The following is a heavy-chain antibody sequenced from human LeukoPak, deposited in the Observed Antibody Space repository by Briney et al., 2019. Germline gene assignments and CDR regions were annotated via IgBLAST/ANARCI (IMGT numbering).Heavy chain of an antibody. CDR3: AKGPVAGAFDI. Sequence: HPGGSLRLSCAASGFTFSSYGMHWVRQAPGKGLEWVAVIWYDGSNKYYADSVKGRFTISRDNSKNTLYLQMNSLRAEDTAVYYCAKGPVAGAFDIWGQGTMVTVSS. J-gene: IGHJ3*02. CDR1: GFTFSSYG. D-gene: IGHD6-19*01. CDR2: IWYDGSNK. V-gene: IGHV3-33*06.